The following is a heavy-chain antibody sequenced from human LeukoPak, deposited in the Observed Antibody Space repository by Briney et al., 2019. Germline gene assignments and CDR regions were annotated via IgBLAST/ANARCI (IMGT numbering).Heavy chain of an antibody. CDR3: AKGDRYSGYDDSFDY. CDR2: ISGSGGST. Sequence: PGASLRLSCAASGFTFSSYAMSWVRQAPGKGLERVSAISGSGGSTYYADSVKGRFTISRDNSKNTLYLQMNSLRAEDTAVYYCAKGDRYSGYDDSFDYWGQGTLVTVSS. J-gene: IGHJ4*02. V-gene: IGHV3-23*01. D-gene: IGHD5-12*01. CDR1: GFTFSSYA.